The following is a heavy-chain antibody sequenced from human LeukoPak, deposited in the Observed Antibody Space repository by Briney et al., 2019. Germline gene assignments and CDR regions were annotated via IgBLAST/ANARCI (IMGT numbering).Heavy chain of an antibody. J-gene: IGHJ4*02. CDR2: IRYDGSNK. Sequence: GGSLRLSCAASGFTFSSYGMHWVRQAPGKGLEWVAFIRYDGSNKYYADSVKGRFTISRDNSKNTLYLQMNSLRAEDTAVYYCAKDLSLIAGGPGYWGQGTLVTVSS. CDR3: AKDLSLIAGGPGY. D-gene: IGHD3-16*02. CDR1: GFTFSSYG. V-gene: IGHV3-30*02.